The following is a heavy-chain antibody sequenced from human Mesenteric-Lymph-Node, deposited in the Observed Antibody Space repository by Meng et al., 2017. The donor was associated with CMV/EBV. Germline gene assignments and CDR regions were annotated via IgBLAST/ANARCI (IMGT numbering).Heavy chain of an antibody. CDR2: ISWNSGSI. CDR1: GFTFDDYA. CDR3: ARSPLYDILTGYSEFDY. D-gene: IGHD3-9*01. V-gene: IGHV3-9*01. Sequence: LKISCAASGFTFDDYAMHWVRQAPGKGLEWVSGISWNSGSIGYADSVKGRFTISRDNAKNSLYLQMNSLRAEDTALYYCARSPLYDILTGYSEFDYWGQGTLVTVSS. J-gene: IGHJ4*02.